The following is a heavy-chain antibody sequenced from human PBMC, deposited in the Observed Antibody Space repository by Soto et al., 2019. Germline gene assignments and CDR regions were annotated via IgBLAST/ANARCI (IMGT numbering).Heavy chain of an antibody. Sequence: QVQLQESGPGLVKPSETLSLTCTASGGSISGYYWSWIRQPPGKGLAWIGYIYYSGNTNYTPSLMSRVSISVDTSKNQFSLKLSSVTAADTAVYYCARDGGGYCSGGSCYPMGVYDYWGQGTLVTVSS. V-gene: IGHV4-59*01. CDR1: GGSISGYY. J-gene: IGHJ4*02. CDR3: ARDGGGYCSGGSCYPMGVYDY. D-gene: IGHD2-15*01. CDR2: IYYSGNT.